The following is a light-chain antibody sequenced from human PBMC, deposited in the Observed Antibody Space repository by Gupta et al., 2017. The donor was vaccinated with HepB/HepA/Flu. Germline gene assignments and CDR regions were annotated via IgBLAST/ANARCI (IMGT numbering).Light chain of an antibody. CDR3: QSFDTSLSSVV. Sequence: QSGLTQPPSVSGAPGQRVTISCTGSSSNIGAHYDVHWYQQLPKTAPKLLIYDNHRRPSGVPDRFSGSTSGTSASLAITGLQTEDAADYYCQSFDTSLSSVVFGGGTKLTVL. CDR2: DNH. J-gene: IGLJ2*01. CDR1: SSNIGAHYD. V-gene: IGLV1-40*01.